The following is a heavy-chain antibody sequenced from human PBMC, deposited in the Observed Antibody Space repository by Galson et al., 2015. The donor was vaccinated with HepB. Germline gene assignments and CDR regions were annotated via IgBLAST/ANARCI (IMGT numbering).Heavy chain of an antibody. J-gene: IGHJ2*01. CDR1: GFTFISYN. Sequence: SLRLSCAASGFTFISYNMNWVRQAPGKGLEWVSYISSSGRTIYYADSVKGRFTIPRDNAQNSLYLQMNSLRDEDTAVYYRARVYFGSGSSSAYWYFDLWGRGALVTVSS. D-gene: IGHD3-10*01. V-gene: IGHV3-48*02. CDR3: ARVYFGSGSSSAYWYFDL. CDR2: ISSSGRTI.